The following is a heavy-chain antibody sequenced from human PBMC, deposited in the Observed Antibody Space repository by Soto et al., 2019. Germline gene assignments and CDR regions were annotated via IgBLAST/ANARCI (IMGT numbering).Heavy chain of an antibody. CDR3: ARAGGGSEDYFDY. D-gene: IGHD2-15*01. CDR1: GGSISSGGYS. Sequence: SQTLSLTCAVSGGSISSGGYSWSWIRQPPGKGLEWIGYIYHSGSTYYNPSLKSRVTISVDRSKNQFSLKLSSVAAADTAVYYCARAGGGSEDYFDYWGQGTLVTVSS. V-gene: IGHV4-30-2*01. CDR2: IYHSGST. J-gene: IGHJ4*02.